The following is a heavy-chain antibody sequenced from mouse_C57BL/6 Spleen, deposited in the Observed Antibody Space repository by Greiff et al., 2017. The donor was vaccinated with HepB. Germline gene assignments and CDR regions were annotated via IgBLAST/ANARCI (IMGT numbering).Heavy chain of an antibody. V-gene: IGHV5-17*01. CDR2: ISSGSSTI. J-gene: IGHJ1*03. CDR3: ARDYGSSYGYFDV. D-gene: IGHD1-1*01. Sequence: VKLVESGGGLVKPGGSLKLSCAASGFTFSDYGMHWVRQAPEKGLEWVAYISSGSSTIYYADTVKGRFTISRDNAKNTLFLQMTSLRSEDTAMYYCARDYGSSYGYFDVWGTGTTVTVSS. CDR1: GFTFSDYG.